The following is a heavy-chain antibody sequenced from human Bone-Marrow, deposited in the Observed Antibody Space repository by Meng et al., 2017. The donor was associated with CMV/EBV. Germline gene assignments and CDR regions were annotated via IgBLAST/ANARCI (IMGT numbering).Heavy chain of an antibody. Sequence: GESLKISCVGTGFIFSNFDMNWVRQAPGKGLEWVGRIKSKTDGGTTDYAAPVKGRFTISRDDSKNTLYLQMNSLKTEDTAVYYCTTDTVAVASTLRDWYYGMDVWGQGTTVTVSS. D-gene: IGHD6-19*01. CDR2: IKSKTDGGTT. V-gene: IGHV3-15*01. J-gene: IGHJ6*02. CDR3: TTDTVAVASTLRDWYYGMDV. CDR1: GFIFSNFD.